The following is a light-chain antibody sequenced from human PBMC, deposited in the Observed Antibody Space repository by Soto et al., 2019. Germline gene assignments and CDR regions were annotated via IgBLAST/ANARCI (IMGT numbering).Light chain of an antibody. CDR1: QSVLYSSNNKSY. V-gene: IGKV4-1*01. CDR2: WAS. CDR3: QQYYSTHT. J-gene: IGKJ2*01. Sequence: DIVMTQSPDSLAVSLGERATINCKSSQSVLYSSNNKSYLAWYQQKPGQPPKLLIYWASTRESGVPDRFSGSGSGTDFTLTISSLQAEDVAVYYCQQYYSTHTFGHGTKLEIK.